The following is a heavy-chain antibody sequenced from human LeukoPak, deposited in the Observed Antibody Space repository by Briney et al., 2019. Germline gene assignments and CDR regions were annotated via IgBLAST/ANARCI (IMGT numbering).Heavy chain of an antibody. J-gene: IGHJ4*02. CDR1: GFTFSSYA. CDR3: AKVGGPSSDWYRVGGYYFDS. CDR2: ISGSGGST. Sequence: GGSLRLSCAASGFTFSSYAMSWVRQAPGKGLEWVSAISGSGGSTYYTDSVKGRFTISRDNSKNTLYLQMNSLRAEDTAVYYCAKVGGPSSDWYRVGGYYFDSWGQGTLVTVSS. D-gene: IGHD6-19*01. V-gene: IGHV3-23*01.